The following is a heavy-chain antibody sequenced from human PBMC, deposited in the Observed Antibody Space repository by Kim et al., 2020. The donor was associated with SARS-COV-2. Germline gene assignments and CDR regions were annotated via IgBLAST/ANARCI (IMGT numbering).Heavy chain of an antibody. J-gene: IGHJ6*01. V-gene: IGHV3-21*01. D-gene: IGHD3-3*01. CDR2: ISSSSTYI. CDR3: ARDLEPLTYYDFWSGYY. Sequence: GGSLRLSCAASGFTFSRYGMTWVRQAPGKGLEWVSSISSSSTYIYYADSVKGRFTISRDNAKNSLYLQMNSLRAEDTAVYYFARDLEPLTYYDFWSGYY. CDR1: GFTFSRYG.